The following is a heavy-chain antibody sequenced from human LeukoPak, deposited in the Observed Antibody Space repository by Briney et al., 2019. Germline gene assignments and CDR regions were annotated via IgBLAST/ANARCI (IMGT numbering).Heavy chain of an antibody. D-gene: IGHD2-15*01. CDR1: GYTLTELS. Sequence: ASVKVSCKVSGYTLTELSMHWVRQAPGQGLEWMGWISAHNGNTDYAQKFQGRVTMTTDTSTSTAYMELRSLRSDDRAVYYCARERYCSGGSCYSGALDTWGQGTMVTVSS. CDR2: ISAHNGNT. CDR3: ARERYCSGGSCYSGALDT. J-gene: IGHJ3*02. V-gene: IGHV1-18*01.